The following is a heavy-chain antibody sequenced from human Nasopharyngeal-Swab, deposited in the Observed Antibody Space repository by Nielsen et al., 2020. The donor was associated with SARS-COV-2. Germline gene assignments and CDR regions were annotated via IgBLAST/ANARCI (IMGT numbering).Heavy chain of an antibody. CDR2: INPNSGGT. D-gene: IGHD6-19*01. J-gene: IGHJ6*04. V-gene: IGHV1-2*02. Sequence: ASVKVSCKASGCTFTGYYMHWVRQAPGQGLEWMGWINPNSGGTNYAQKFQGRVTMTEDTSTDTAYMELSSLRSEDTAVYYCATGAAVAGTPISYYYYYGMDVWGKGTTVTVSS. CDR1: GCTFTGYY. CDR3: ATGAAVAGTPISYYYYYGMDV.